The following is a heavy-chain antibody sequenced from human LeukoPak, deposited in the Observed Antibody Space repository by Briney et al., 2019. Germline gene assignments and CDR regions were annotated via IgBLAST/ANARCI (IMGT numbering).Heavy chain of an antibody. CDR1: RYTFTDYY. CDR2: INPNSGGT. J-gene: IGHJ5*02. D-gene: IGHD2-2*01. CDR3: ARGGWSLGYCSSSSCLDWFDP. V-gene: IGHV1-2*02. Sequence: ASVRVSFKASRYTFTDYYMHWVRQAPGQGLEWMGWINPNSGGTNYAQKFQGRVTMTRDTSISTAYMELSRLRSDDPAVYYCARGGWSLGYCSSSSCLDWFDPWGQGTLVTVSS.